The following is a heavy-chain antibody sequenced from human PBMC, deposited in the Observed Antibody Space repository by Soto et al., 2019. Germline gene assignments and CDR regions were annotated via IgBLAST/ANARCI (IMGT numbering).Heavy chain of an antibody. V-gene: IGHV4-4*02. CDR2: IYHSGST. Sequence: PSETLSLTCTVSGGSISSSNWWSWVRQPPGKGLEWIGEIYHSGSTNYNPSLKSRVTISVDTSRNQFSLKLSSVTAADTAVYYCSRSFGVAAADPYDYWSQGTLVTVS. CDR1: GGSISSSNW. J-gene: IGHJ4*02. D-gene: IGHD6-13*01. CDR3: SRSFGVAAADPYDY.